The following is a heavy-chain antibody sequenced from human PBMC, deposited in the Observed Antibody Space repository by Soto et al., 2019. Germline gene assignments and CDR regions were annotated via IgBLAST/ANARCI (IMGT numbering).Heavy chain of an antibody. CDR1: GGTFSSYA. CDR3: VRVVAIPGYPDN. Sequence: QVQLVQSGAEVRQPASSVKVSCKTSGGTFSSYAISCVRQAPGQGLEWMGGIVPIVDTSTYAQKFQGRVTITADESTSTVYLELSSLRSDDTAVYYCVRVVAIPGYPDNWRQGTLVTVSS. J-gene: IGHJ4*02. D-gene: IGHD5-12*01. CDR2: IVPIVDTS. V-gene: IGHV1-69*12.